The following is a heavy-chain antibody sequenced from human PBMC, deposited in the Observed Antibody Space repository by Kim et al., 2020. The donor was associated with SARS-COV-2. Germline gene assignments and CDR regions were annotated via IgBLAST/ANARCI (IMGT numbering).Heavy chain of an antibody. D-gene: IGHD3-22*01. V-gene: IGHV1-69*01. Sequence: FQGRVTITADESMSTAYMELSSLRSEDTAVYYCARDSSHYYDSSGYRFDYWGQGTLVTVSS. J-gene: IGHJ4*02. CDR3: ARDSSHYYDSSGYRFDY.